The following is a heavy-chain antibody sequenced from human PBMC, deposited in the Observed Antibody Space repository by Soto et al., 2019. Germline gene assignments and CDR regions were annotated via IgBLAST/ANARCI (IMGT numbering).Heavy chain of an antibody. J-gene: IGHJ6*02. V-gene: IGHV3-7*05. CDR2: IKQDGSEK. Sequence: EVQLVESGGGLVQPGGSLRLSSAASGFICSSYWMSWVRQAPGKGLEWVANIKQDGSEKYYVDSVKGRFTISRDNAKNSLYLQMNSLRAEDTAVYYCARVAMVSMDVWGQGTTVTVSS. CDR1: GFICSSYW. CDR3: ARVAMVSMDV. D-gene: IGHD5-18*01.